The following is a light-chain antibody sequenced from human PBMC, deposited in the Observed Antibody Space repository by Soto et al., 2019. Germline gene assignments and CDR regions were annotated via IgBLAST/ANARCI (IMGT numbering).Light chain of an antibody. V-gene: IGKV3-20*01. CDR3: HQYASSRT. CDR1: QSVSSRY. Sequence: EIVLTQSPVTLSLSPGERATLSCRASQSVSSRYFAWYQQKPGQAPMLLIYAASSRAAGIPDRFSGSGSGTDFSLTSSRLEPEDFAVYYCHQYASSRTFGPGTKVE. CDR2: AAS. J-gene: IGKJ1*01.